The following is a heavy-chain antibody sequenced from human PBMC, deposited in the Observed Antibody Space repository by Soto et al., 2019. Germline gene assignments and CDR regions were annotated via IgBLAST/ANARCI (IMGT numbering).Heavy chain of an antibody. J-gene: IGHJ4*02. D-gene: IGHD5-18*01. V-gene: IGHV1-18*01. CDR2: ISAYNGNT. Sequence: ASVKVSCKASGYTFTSYGISWVRQAPGQGLEWMGWISAYNGNTNYAQKLQGRVTMTTDTSTSTAYMELRSLRSDDTAVYYCARDRVLVDTAMVSFDYWGQGTLVTAPQ. CDR3: ARDRVLVDTAMVSFDY. CDR1: GYTFTSYG.